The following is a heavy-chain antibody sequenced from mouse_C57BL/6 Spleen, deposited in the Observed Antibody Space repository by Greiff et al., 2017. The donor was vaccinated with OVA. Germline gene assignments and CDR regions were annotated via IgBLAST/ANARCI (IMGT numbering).Heavy chain of an antibody. J-gene: IGHJ4*01. V-gene: IGHV1-76*01. Sequence: QVQLQQSGAELVRPGASVKLSCKASGYTFTDYYINWVKQRPGQGLEWIARIYPGSGNTYYNEKFKGKATLTAEKSSSTAYMQLSSLTSEDSAVYCCAREELTGPYYARDYWGQGTSVTVSS. D-gene: IGHD4-1*01. CDR3: AREELTGPYYARDY. CDR1: GYTFTDYY. CDR2: IYPGSGNT.